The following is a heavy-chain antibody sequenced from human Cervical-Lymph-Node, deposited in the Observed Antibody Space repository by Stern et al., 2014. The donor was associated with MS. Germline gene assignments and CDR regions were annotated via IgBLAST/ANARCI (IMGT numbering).Heavy chain of an antibody. D-gene: IGHD1-1*01. CDR3: ARDSTAWSPSFDY. Sequence: MQLVQSGPGLVKPSETLSLTCAVSGGSISGYYWNWIRQSPGKGLEWIGSAYYSGKTNYNPSLNGRVTISLDTSKSQFSLRLSSVTAGDTAVYYCARDSTAWSPSFDYWGQGTLVTVSS. CDR2: AYYSGKT. J-gene: IGHJ4*02. CDR1: GGSISGYY. V-gene: IGHV4-59*01.